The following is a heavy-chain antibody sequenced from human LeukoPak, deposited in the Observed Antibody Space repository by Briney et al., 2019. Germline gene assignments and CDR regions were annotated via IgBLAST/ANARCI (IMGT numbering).Heavy chain of an antibody. CDR2: IKSKTDGGTT. CDR3: TTEAYYYDSSGCFDY. D-gene: IGHD3-22*01. Sequence: GGSLRLSCAASGFTFSNAWMSWVRQAPGKGLEWVGRIKSKTDGGTTDYAAPVKGRFTISRDDSKNTLYLQMNSLKTEDTAVYYCTTEAYYYDSSGCFDYWGQGTLVIVSS. J-gene: IGHJ4*02. V-gene: IGHV3-15*01. CDR1: GFTFSNAW.